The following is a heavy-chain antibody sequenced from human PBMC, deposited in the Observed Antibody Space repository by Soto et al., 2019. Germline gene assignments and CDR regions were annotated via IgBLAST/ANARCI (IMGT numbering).Heavy chain of an antibody. CDR2: IDPSDSYT. V-gene: IGHV5-10-1*01. CDR3: ARHRGHSGYDWGWFDP. CDR1: GYSFISYW. J-gene: IGHJ5*02. D-gene: IGHD5-12*01. Sequence: PVASLKISCKGSGYSFISYWISWVRQMPGKGLEWMGRIDPSDSYTNYSPSFQGHVTISADKSISTAYLQWSSLKASDTAMYYCARHRGHSGYDWGWFDPWGQGTLVTVSS.